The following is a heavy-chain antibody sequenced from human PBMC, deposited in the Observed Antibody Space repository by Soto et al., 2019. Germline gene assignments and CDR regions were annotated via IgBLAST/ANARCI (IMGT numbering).Heavy chain of an antibody. D-gene: IGHD5-12*01. V-gene: IGHV1-3*01. CDR2: TNAGNGNT. Sequence: ASVKVSCKASGYTFTSYAMHWVRQAPGQRLEWMGWTNAGNGNTKYSQKFQGRVTITRDTSASTAYMELSSLRSEDTAVYYCATLLYSGYELGWGQGTLVTVSS. J-gene: IGHJ4*02. CDR1: GYTFTSYA. CDR3: ATLLYSGYELG.